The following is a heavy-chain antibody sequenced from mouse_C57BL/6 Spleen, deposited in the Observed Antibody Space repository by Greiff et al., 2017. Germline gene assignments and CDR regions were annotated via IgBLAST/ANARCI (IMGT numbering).Heavy chain of an antibody. D-gene: IGHD2-4*01. CDR3: ARVYDYDIGGFAY. Sequence: QVTLKESGPGILQSSQTLSLTCSFSGFSLSTSGMGVSWIRQPSGKGLEWLAHIYWDDDKRYNPSLKSRLTIFKDTSRNQVFLKITSVDTADTATYYCARVYDYDIGGFAYGGQGTLVTVSA. V-gene: IGHV8-12*01. J-gene: IGHJ3*01. CDR2: IYWDDDK. CDR1: GFSLSTSGMG.